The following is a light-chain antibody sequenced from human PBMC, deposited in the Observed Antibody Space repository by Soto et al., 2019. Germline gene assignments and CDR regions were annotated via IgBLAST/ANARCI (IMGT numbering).Light chain of an antibody. Sequence: ESVLTQSPGTLSLSPGERATLSCRASQSVNSRFLAWYQQKPGQARRLLMYGASTRATGIPDRFSGSGSGADFTLTISRLEPEDFAVYYCQQYGSSPPMYTFGQGTKLEIK. J-gene: IGKJ2*01. V-gene: IGKV3-20*01. CDR1: QSVNSRF. CDR2: GAS. CDR3: QQYGSSPPMYT.